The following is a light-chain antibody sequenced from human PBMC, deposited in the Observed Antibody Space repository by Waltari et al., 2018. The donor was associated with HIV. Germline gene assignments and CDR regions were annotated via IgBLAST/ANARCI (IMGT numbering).Light chain of an antibody. CDR2: GVT. CDR3: SSYTSSRTLL. Sequence: QSALTQPASMSGSPGQSITISCTGTSSDIGGYGYVSWYQQHPGKVPKLILYGVTERPSGISSRCSGSKSGATASLTISGLQTEDEADYYCSSYTSSRTLLFGGGTKVTVL. CDR1: SSDIGGYGY. J-gene: IGLJ2*01. V-gene: IGLV2-14*03.